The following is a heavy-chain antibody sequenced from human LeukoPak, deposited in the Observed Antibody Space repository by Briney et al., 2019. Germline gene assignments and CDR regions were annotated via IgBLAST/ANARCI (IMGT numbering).Heavy chain of an antibody. CDR2: ISSSGSTI. Sequence: GGSLRLSCAASGFTFSSYEMNWVRQAPGKGLEWVSYISSSGSTIHYADSVKGRFTISRDNAKNSLYLQMNSLRAEDTAVYYCARDNGRDYDSSGYYSFFDYWGQGTLVTVSS. CDR1: GFTFSSYE. CDR3: ARDNGRDYDSSGYYSFFDY. V-gene: IGHV3-48*03. D-gene: IGHD3-22*01. J-gene: IGHJ4*02.